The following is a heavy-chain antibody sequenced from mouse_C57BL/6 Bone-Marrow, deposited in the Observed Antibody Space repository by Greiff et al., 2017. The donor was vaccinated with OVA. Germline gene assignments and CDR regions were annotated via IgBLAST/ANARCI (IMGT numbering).Heavy chain of an antibody. J-gene: IGHJ2*01. CDR3: ASIEDYFDY. CDR1: GFTFSSYA. D-gene: IGHD2-12*01. CDR2: ISDGGSYT. V-gene: IGHV5-4*03. Sequence: EVKLVESGGGLVKPGGSLKLSCAASGFTFSSYAMSWVRQTPEKRLEWVATISDGGSYTYYPDNVKGRFTISRDNAKNNLYLQMSHLKSEDTAMDYCASIEDYFDYWGQGTTLTVSS.